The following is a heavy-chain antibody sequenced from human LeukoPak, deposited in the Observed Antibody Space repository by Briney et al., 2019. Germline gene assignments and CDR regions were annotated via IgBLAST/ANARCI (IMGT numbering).Heavy chain of an antibody. V-gene: IGHV3-7*03. Sequence: PGGSLRLSCAASGFTFSSYWMRWVRQAPGKGLEWVANIKQDGSEKNYVDSVKGRFTISRDNAKNSLYLQMNSLRAEDTAVYYCARVPPRSKYSSSWSYWGQGTLVTVSS. D-gene: IGHD6-13*01. CDR3: ARVPPRSKYSSSWSY. CDR2: IKQDGSEK. CDR1: GFTFSSYW. J-gene: IGHJ4*02.